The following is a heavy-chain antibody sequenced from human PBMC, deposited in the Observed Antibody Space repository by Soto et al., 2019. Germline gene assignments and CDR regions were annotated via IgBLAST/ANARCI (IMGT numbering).Heavy chain of an antibody. CDR2: ISSSSSYI. CDR3: ARVEAVAGPMGI. Sequence: EVQLVESGGGLVKPGGSLRLSCAASGFTFSSYSMNWVRQAPGKGLEWVSSISSSSSYIYYEDSVKGRFTISRDNAKNSLYLQMNSLRAEHTHVYYCARVEAVAGPMGIWGQGTMVTVSS. J-gene: IGHJ3*02. V-gene: IGHV3-21*01. D-gene: IGHD6-19*01. CDR1: GFTFSSYS.